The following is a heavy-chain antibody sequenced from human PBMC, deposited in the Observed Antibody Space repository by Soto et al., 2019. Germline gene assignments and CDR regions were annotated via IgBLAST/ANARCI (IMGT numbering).Heavy chain of an antibody. J-gene: IGHJ6*02. CDR3: ARLSSGLSGRYGMDV. D-gene: IGHD6-19*01. CDR2: IDPSDSYT. CDR1: GYSFTSYW. V-gene: IGHV5-10-1*01. Sequence: PGESLKISCKGSGYSFTSYWISWVRQMPGKGLEWMGRIDPSDSYTNYSPSFQGHVTISADKSISTAYLQWSSLKASDTAMYYCARLSSGLSGRYGMDVWGQGTTVTVSS.